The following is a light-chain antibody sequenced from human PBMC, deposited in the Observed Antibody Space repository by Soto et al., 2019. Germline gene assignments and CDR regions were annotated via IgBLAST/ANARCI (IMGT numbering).Light chain of an antibody. CDR2: KAS. J-gene: IGKJ3*01. V-gene: IGKV1-5*03. CDR1: QSISSW. CDR3: QRSFT. Sequence: DIQMTQSPSTLSASVEDIVTITCRTSQSISSWLAWYQQKPGKAPKLLIYKASSLESGVPSRFSGGGSGTAFTLTISSLQPDDFAICQGQRSFTFGHGTKVY.